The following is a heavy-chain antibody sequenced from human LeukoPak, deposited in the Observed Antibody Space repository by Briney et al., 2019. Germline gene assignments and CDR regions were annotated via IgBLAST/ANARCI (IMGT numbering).Heavy chain of an antibody. CDR1: GFTFSSYA. CDR2: ISGSGGNT. V-gene: IGHV3-23*01. J-gene: IGHJ6*02. CDR3: AKILDTVTSHYYGMDV. D-gene: IGHD4-17*01. Sequence: GGSLRLSCAASGFTFSSYAMSWVRQAPGKGLEWVSAISGSGGNTYYADSVRGRFTISRDNSKNTLYVQMNSLRAEDTAVYYCAKILDTVTSHYYGMDVWGQGTTVTVSS.